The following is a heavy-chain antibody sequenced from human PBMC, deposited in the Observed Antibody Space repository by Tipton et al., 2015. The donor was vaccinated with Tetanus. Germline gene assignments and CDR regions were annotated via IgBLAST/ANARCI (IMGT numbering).Heavy chain of an antibody. CDR2: IIPIFGTA. CDR3: ARSSGDGYGSGYYGMDV. D-gene: IGHD5-24*01. J-gene: IGHJ6*02. CDR1: GGTFSSYA. V-gene: IGHV1-69*01. Sequence: QLVQSGAEVKKPGSSVKVSCKASGGTFSSYAISWVRQAPGQGLEWMGGIIPIFGTANYAQKFQGRVTITADESTSTAYMELCSLRSEDTAVYYCARSSGDGYGSGYYGMDVWGQGTTVTVSS.